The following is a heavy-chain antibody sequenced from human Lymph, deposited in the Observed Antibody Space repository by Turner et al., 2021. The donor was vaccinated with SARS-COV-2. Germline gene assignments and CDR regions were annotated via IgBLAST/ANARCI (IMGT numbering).Heavy chain of an antibody. CDR1: GFTFSSYS. J-gene: IGHJ4*02. D-gene: IGHD2-21*02. CDR2: ITFTSSYI. V-gene: IGHV3-21*01. CDR3: ARGPPDFPYYFDY. Sequence: EVQLVESGGGLVKPGVSLRLACAASGFTFSSYSMNWVRQAPGKGLEWVSSITFTSSYIYYADSVKGRFTISRDNAKNSLYLQMNSLRAEDTAVYYCARGPPDFPYYFDYWGQGTLVTVSS.